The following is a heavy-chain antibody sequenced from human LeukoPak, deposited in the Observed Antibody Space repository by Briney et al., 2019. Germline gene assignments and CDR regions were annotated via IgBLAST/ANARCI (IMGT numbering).Heavy chain of an antibody. Sequence: SETLSLTCTVSGGSISSGDYYWSWIRQPPGKGLEWIGYIYYSGSTYYNPSLKSRVTISVDTSKNQFSLKLSSVTAADTAVYYCARGLSSSCHLDYWGQGTLVTVSS. D-gene: IGHD6-6*01. J-gene: IGHJ4*02. CDR2: IYYSGST. CDR1: GGSISSGDYY. CDR3: ARGLSSSCHLDY. V-gene: IGHV4-30-4*01.